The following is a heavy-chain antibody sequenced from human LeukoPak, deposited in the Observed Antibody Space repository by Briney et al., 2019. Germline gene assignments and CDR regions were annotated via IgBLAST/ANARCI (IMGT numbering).Heavy chain of an antibody. J-gene: IGHJ6*02. CDR2: MNPNSGNT. Sequence: ASVKVSCKASGHTFTSYDINWVRQATGQGLEWMGWMNPNSGNTGYAQKFQGRVTMTRNTSISTAYMELSSLRSEDTAVYYCARGDLGATDYYGMDVWGQGTTVTISS. CDR3: ARGDLGATDYYGMDV. V-gene: IGHV1-8*01. D-gene: IGHD1-26*01. CDR1: GHTFTSYD.